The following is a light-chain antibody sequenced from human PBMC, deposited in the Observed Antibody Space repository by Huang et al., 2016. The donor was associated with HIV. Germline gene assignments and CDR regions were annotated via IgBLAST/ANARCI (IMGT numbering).Light chain of an antibody. CDR3: QQYYNTPYT. Sequence: DIQMTPSPSSLSASVGDRVTITCRASQGITNSLVWYQQKPGTSPKLLLFATSRLERGVPSRFSGSGSGTDFTLTISSLQPEDFATYYCQQYYNTPYTFGQGTKLEIK. CDR1: QGITNS. J-gene: IGKJ2*01. CDR2: ATS. V-gene: IGKV1-NL1*01.